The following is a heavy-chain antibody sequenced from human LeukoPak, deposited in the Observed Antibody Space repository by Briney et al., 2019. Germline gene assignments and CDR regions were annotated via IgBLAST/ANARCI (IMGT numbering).Heavy chain of an antibody. D-gene: IGHD2-2*01. CDR1: GGTFSSYA. CDR2: IIPIFGTA. V-gene: IGHV1-69*05. CDR3: ARDKYCSSTSCYQGYMDV. Sequence: SVKVSCKASGGTFSSYAISWARQAPGQGLEWMGGIIPIFGTANYAQKFQGRVTITTDESTSTAYMELSSLRSEDTAVYYCARDKYCSSTSCYQGYMDVWGKGTTVTVSS. J-gene: IGHJ6*03.